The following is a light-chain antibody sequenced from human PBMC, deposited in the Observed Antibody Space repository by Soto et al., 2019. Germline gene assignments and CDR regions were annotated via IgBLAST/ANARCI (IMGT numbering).Light chain of an antibody. Sequence: QSVLTQPASVSGSPGQSITISCTGTSSDVGAYDFVSWYQQHPDKAPKLMIYEVRGRPSGVSNRFSGSKSFNTATLTISGLQAEDEADYDGSSHTTRNTRVFGTGTKLTV. CDR3: SSHTTRNTRV. V-gene: IGLV2-14*03. J-gene: IGLJ1*01. CDR2: EVR. CDR1: SSDVGAYDF.